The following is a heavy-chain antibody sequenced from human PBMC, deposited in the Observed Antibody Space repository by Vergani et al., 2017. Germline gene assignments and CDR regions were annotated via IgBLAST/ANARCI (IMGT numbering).Heavy chain of an antibody. CDR1: GFTFSSYA. Sequence: EVQLLESGGGLVQPGGSLRLSCAASGFTFSSYAMSWVRQAPGKGLEWVSAISGSGGSTYYADSVKGRFTISRDNSKNTLYLQMNSLRAEDTAVYYCATDVHYSGNPSDGMDVWGQGTTVTVSS. CDR2: ISGSGGST. CDR3: ATDVHYSGNPSDGMDV. J-gene: IGHJ6*02. V-gene: IGHV3-23*01. D-gene: IGHD4-23*01.